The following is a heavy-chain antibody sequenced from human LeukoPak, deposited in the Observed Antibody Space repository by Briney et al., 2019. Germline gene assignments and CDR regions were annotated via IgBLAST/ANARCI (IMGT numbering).Heavy chain of an antibody. J-gene: IGHJ4*02. CDR2: INHSGST. V-gene: IGHV4-34*01. Sequence: PSETLSLTCAVYGGSFSGYYWSWIRQPPGKGLEWIGEINHSGSTNYNPSLKSRVTISVDTSKNQFSLKLSSVTAADTAVCYCARATPETPRYDFWSGYYKLFFDYWGQGTLVTVSS. CDR1: GGSFSGYY. CDR3: ARATPETPRYDFWSGYYKLFFDY. D-gene: IGHD3-3*01.